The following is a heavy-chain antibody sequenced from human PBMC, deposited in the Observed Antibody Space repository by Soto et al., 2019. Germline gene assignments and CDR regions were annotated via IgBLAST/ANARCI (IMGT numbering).Heavy chain of an antibody. CDR2: IIPIFGTA. J-gene: IGHJ6*02. CDR3: AREPSRGYSYGYYYYYGMDV. Sequence: QVQLVQSGAEVKKPGSSVKVSCKASGGTFSSYAISWVRQAPGQGLEWMGGIIPIFGTANYAQKFQGRVTITADESTSPAYMELSSLRSEDTAVYYCAREPSRGYSYGYYYYYGMDVWGQGTTVTVSS. D-gene: IGHD5-18*01. V-gene: IGHV1-69*01. CDR1: GGTFSSYA.